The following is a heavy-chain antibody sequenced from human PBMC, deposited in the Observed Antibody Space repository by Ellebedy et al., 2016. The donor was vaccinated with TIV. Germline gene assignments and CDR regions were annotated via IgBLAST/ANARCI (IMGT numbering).Heavy chain of an antibody. V-gene: IGHV3-30*18. CDR1: GFTFSRSG. CDR2: ISYDGTNK. D-gene: IGHD2-2*01. CDR3: AKDYASA. Sequence: GESLKISCAASGFTFSRSGMHWVRQAPGKGLEWVAVISYDGTNKYYADSVKGRFTISRDNSKNTVYLQMNSLRAEDTAVYYCAKDYASAWGQGTLVTVSS. J-gene: IGHJ5*02.